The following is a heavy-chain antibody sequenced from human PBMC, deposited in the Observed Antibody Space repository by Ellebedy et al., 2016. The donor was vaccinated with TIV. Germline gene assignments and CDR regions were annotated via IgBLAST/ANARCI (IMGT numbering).Heavy chain of an antibody. V-gene: IGHV4-59*01. J-gene: IGHJ4*02. CDR3: ERGRRYFDTFY. D-gene: IGHD3-9*01. Sequence: MPSETLSLTCTVSGGSISSYFWPRIRQPPGQGLEWIGYISYSGGTNYNPSLSSRLTISVDPSKNQFSLRLNSVTAADNAVYYCERGRRYFDTFYWGQGILVTVSS. CDR1: GGSISSYF. CDR2: ISYSGGT.